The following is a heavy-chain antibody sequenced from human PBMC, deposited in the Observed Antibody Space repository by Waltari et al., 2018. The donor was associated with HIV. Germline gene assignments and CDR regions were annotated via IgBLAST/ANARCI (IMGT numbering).Heavy chain of an antibody. Sequence: QVQLQESGPGLVKPSETLSLTCSVPGVSVSSGDFYWSWVRQPPGKGLEWIGYIYYSGRSNYNPSLKSRVTMSVDMSKNQFSLKVRTVTAADTAVYYCARLSGGSIPLDYWGPGTLVTVSS. V-gene: IGHV4-61*08. CDR1: GVSVSSGDFY. CDR2: IYYSGRS. CDR3: ARLSGGSIPLDY. J-gene: IGHJ4*02. D-gene: IGHD2-2*02.